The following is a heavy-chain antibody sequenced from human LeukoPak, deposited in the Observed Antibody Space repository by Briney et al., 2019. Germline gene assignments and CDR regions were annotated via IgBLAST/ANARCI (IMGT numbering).Heavy chain of an antibody. V-gene: IGHV4-34*01. CDR1: GGSFSDYY. CDR3: GRHGQWLPYYFDY. D-gene: IGHD6-19*01. J-gene: IGHJ4*02. Sequence: SETLSLTCAVYGGSFSDYYWSWIRQPPGKGLEWIGEINHSGSTNYNPSLKSRVTISVDTSKNQFSLKLSSVTAADTAVYYCGRHGQWLPYYFDYWGQGTLVTVSS. CDR2: INHSGST.